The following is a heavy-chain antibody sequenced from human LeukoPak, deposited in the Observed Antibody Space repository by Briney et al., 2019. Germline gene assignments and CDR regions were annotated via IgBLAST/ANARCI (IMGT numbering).Heavy chain of an antibody. Sequence: PSETLLLTCTVSGGSISSSSYSWGWMRQPPGKGLEWIGSIYYSGSTYYNPSIKSRVTISVDTSKNQFSLKLSSVTAADTAVYYCARRLGSGYGYWGQGTLVTVSS. D-gene: IGHD5-12*01. V-gene: IGHV4-39*01. CDR2: IYYSGST. J-gene: IGHJ4*02. CDR1: GGSISSSSYS. CDR3: ARRLGSGYGY.